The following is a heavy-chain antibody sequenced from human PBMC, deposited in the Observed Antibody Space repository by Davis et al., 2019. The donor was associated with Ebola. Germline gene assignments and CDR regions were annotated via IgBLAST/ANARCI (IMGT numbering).Heavy chain of an antibody. CDR2: ISGTGDSI. J-gene: IGHJ4*02. CDR1: GFSFSSHV. V-gene: IGHV3-23*01. D-gene: IGHD6-13*01. CDR3: SKRIKAGAGAPSDY. Sequence: GGSLRLSCAASGFSFSSHVMRWVRQAPGKGLEWVSTISGTGDSIDYADSVKGRFTISRDNSKNTLYLQMNSLRADDTAIYYCSKRIKAGAGAPSDYWGQGTLVTVSS.